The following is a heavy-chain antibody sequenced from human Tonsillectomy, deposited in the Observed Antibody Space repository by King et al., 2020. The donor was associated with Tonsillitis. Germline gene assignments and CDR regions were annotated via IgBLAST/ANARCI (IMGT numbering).Heavy chain of an antibody. J-gene: IGHJ5*02. CDR2: IYHSGST. D-gene: IGHD3-22*01. CDR3: ARDPDYYDSSGYPSRWFDP. CDR1: GYSISSGYY. Sequence: QLQESGPGLVKPSETLSLTCAVSGYSISSGYYWGWIRQPPGKGLEWIGSIYHSGSTYYNPSLKSRVTISVDTSKNQFSLKLSSVTAADTAVYYCARDPDYYDSSGYPSRWFDPWGQGALVTVSS. V-gene: IGHV4-38-2*02.